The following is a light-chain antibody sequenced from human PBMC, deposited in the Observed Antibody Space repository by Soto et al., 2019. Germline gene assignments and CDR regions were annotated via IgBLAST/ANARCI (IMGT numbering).Light chain of an antibody. J-gene: IGKJ3*01. V-gene: IGKV1-27*01. CDR2: ATS. CDR1: QGFSNY. Sequence: DIQMTQSPSSLSASVGDRVTITCRASQGFSNYLAWYQQKPGKVPMLLIYATSTFQSGVPSRFSGSGSGTDFTLTISSLQPEDVATYYCQKYNDVPFTFGPGNKVDIK. CDR3: QKYNDVPFT.